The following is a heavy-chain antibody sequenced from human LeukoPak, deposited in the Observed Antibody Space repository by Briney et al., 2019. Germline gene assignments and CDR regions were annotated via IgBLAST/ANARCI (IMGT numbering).Heavy chain of an antibody. V-gene: IGHV4-31*03. Sequence: SETLSLTCTVSGGSISIGGYYWSRIRQHPGKGLEWIGYIYYSGSTYYNPSLKSRVTISVDTSKNQFSLKLSSVTAADTAVYYCARRVSCSSTSRSPTVSPWYFDLWGRGTLVTVSS. J-gene: IGHJ2*01. CDR1: GGSISIGGYY. D-gene: IGHD2-2*01. CDR2: IYYSGST. CDR3: ARRVSCSSTSRSPTVSPWYFDL.